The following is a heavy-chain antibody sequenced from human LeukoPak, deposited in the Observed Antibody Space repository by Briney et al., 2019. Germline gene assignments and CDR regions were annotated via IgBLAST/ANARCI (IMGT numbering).Heavy chain of an antibody. V-gene: IGHV3-30*01. CDR1: GFTFTSYA. CDR3: SRYRAEYLRLLRDDY. Sequence: PGGSLRLSCAASGFTFTSYAMHWVRQAPGRGLEWVAVISDDGGNKYYADSVKGRFTISRDNSKNTLYLQMNSLRAEDTAVYYCSRYRAEYLRLLRDDYWGQGTLVTVSS. J-gene: IGHJ4*02. D-gene: IGHD3-22*01. CDR2: ISDDGGNK.